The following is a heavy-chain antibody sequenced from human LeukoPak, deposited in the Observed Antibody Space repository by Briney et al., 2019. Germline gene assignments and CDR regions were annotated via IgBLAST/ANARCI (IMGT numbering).Heavy chain of an antibody. Sequence: GASVKVSCKASGYTFTGYYMHWVRQAPGQGLEWMGWINPNSGGTNYAQKLQGRVTMTTETSTSTAYMELRSLRSDDTAVYYCARDGYSSGWYPLDAFDIWGQGTTVTVSS. V-gene: IGHV1-2*02. CDR1: GYTFTGYY. CDR2: INPNSGGT. CDR3: ARDGYSSGWYPLDAFDI. D-gene: IGHD6-19*01. J-gene: IGHJ3*02.